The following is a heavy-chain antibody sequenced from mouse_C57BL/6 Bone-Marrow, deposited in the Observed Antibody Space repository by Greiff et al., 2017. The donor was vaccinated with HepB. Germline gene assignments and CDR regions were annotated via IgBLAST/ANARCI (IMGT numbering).Heavy chain of an antibody. CDR1: GFTFSSYA. D-gene: IGHD2-1*01. Sequence: DVMLVESGGGLVKPGGSLKLSCAASGFTFSSYAMSWVRQTPEKRLEWVATISDGGSYTYYPDNVKGRFTISRDNAKNNLSLQMSHLKSEDTAMYYCARDPLVTTWYFDVWGTGTTVTVSS. CDR3: ARDPLVTTWYFDV. CDR2: ISDGGSYT. J-gene: IGHJ1*03. V-gene: IGHV5-4*01.